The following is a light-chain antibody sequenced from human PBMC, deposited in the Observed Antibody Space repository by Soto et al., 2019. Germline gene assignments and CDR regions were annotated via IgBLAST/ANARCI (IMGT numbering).Light chain of an antibody. J-gene: IGKJ3*01. V-gene: IGKV2-28*01. CDR2: LGS. CDR1: QSLLHRNGYNY. Sequence: DIVLTQSPLSLSVTPGESASISCRSTQSLLHRNGYNYLDWYVQKPGQSPQLLIYLGSIRASGVPDRFSGSVSGTDFTLKISRVEAEDVGIYYCMRSLEIFSFGPGTKVDIK. CDR3: MRSLEIFS.